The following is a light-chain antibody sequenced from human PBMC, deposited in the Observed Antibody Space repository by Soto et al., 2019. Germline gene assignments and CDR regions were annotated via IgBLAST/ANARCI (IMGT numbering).Light chain of an antibody. Sequence: AIRMTPSPSSFSASTGDRVTITCRSSQGISSYLAWYQQKPGKAPKLLIYAASTLQSGVPSRFSGSGSGTDFTLTISCLQYEDFATYYCQQYYSYPLTFGQGTKVDIK. J-gene: IGKJ1*01. CDR3: QQYYSYPLT. CDR1: QGISSY. CDR2: AAS. V-gene: IGKV1-8*01.